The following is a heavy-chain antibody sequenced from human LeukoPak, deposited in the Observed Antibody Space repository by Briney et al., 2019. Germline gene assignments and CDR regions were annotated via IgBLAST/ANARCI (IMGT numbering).Heavy chain of an antibody. CDR3: ANWNAKTHSNDD. Sequence: SETLSLTCAVYGGSFSGYYWSWIRQPPGKGLEWIGEINHSGSTNYNPSLKSRVTISVDTSKKQFSLKLSSVTAADTAVYYCANWNAKTHSNDDWGQGTLVTVPS. J-gene: IGHJ4*02. D-gene: IGHD1-1*01. CDR1: GGSFSGYY. CDR2: INHSGST. V-gene: IGHV4-34*01.